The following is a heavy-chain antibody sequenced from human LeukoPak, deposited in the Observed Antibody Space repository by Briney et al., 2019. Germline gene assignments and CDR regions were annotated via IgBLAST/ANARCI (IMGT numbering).Heavy chain of an antibody. CDR2: ISIYSRDT. V-gene: IGHV1-18*04. CDR1: GYSFSDYG. CDR3: AREGGVVEGMLYIHPNEEDYYGMDV. D-gene: IGHD2-8*01. Sequence: GASVKVSRRASGYSFSDYGITWVRQAPGQGLEWMGWISIYSRDTKYAQKFQGRVTISTDTSTSTVYMEMRRLTSDDTAVYYCAREGGVVEGMLYIHPNEEDYYGMDVWGQGTTVIVSS. J-gene: IGHJ6*02.